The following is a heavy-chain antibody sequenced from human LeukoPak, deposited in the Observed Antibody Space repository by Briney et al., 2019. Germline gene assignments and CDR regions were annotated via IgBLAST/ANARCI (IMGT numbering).Heavy chain of an antibody. CDR2: ISYDGSNK. Sequence: GGSLRLSCAASGFTFSSYGMHWVRQAPGKGLEWVAVISYDGSNKYYADSVKGRFTISRDNSKNTLYLQMNSLRAEDTAVYYCAREPPYCGGDCRSLSDYWGQGALVTVSS. J-gene: IGHJ4*02. D-gene: IGHD2-21*02. CDR3: AREPPYCGGDCRSLSDY. V-gene: IGHV3-30*03. CDR1: GFTFSSYG.